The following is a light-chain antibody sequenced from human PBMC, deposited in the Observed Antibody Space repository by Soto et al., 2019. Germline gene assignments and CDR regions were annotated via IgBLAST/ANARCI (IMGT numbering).Light chain of an antibody. Sequence: DIQMTQSPSSLSASVGDRVTITCRASQSITNSLNWYQQRPGKAPKFLIYAASSLQSGVPSRFSGSGSGTDFTLTISSLQPEDFATYYCQQSYKTPFTFGPGTKVDLK. J-gene: IGKJ3*01. CDR2: AAS. CDR3: QQSYKTPFT. V-gene: IGKV1-39*01. CDR1: QSITNS.